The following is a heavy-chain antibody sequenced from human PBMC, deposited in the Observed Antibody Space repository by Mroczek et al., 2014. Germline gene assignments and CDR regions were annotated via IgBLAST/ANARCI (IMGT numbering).Heavy chain of an antibody. J-gene: IGHJ4*02. CDR2: ISAYNGNT. V-gene: IGHV1-18*01. CDR3: ARDSIVVVPAATHLIDY. CDR1: GYTFTSYG. D-gene: IGHD2-2*01. Sequence: QVQLVESGAEVKKPGASVKVSCKASGYTFTSYGISWVRQAPGQGLEWMGWISAYNGNTNYAQKLQGRVTMTTDTSTSTAYMELRSLRSDDTAVYYCARDSIVVVPAATHLIDYWGQGTPGHRLL.